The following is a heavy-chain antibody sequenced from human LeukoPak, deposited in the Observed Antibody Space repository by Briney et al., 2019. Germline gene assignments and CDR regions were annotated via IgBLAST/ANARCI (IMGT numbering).Heavy chain of an antibody. CDR1: GYTFTSYD. D-gene: IGHD1-1*01. V-gene: IGHV1-8*03. J-gene: IGHJ5*02. CDR2: MNPNRGNT. Sequence: ASVKVSCKAFGYTFTSYDINSVRQATGQGLEWMGWMNPNRGNTGYPQKFQGRVTITRNTSISTDYMELSSRRSGDTAVYYCARVVKRGYNTSDPWGQGTLGTVSS. CDR3: ARVVKRGYNTSDP.